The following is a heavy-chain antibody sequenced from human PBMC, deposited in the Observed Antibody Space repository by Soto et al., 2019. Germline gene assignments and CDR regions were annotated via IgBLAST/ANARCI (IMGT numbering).Heavy chain of an antibody. Sequence: PGGSLRLSCAASGFTFSSYGMHWVRQAPGKGLEWVAVISYDGSNKYYADSVKGRFTISRDNSKNTLYLQMNSLRAEDTAVYYCANGIAAAGEYYFDYWGQGTLVTVSS. J-gene: IGHJ4*02. D-gene: IGHD6-13*01. CDR1: GFTFSSYG. CDR3: ANGIAAAGEYYFDY. V-gene: IGHV3-30*18. CDR2: ISYDGSNK.